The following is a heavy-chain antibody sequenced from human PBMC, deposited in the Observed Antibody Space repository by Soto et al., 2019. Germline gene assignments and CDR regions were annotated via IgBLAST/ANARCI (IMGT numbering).Heavy chain of an antibody. D-gene: IGHD4-17*01. V-gene: IGHV4-59*11. CDR3: ARLQHTVETAFDI. CDR2: IYHTVNT. CDR1: GVSIASHF. J-gene: IGHJ3*02. Sequence: SETLSLTCSFSGVSIASHFWSWIRQAPGKGPELVGYIYHTVNTNYNPALKSRVTISMDTSKNQLSLQLSSVTAADTAVYYCARLQHTVETAFDILGQGTMVTVSS.